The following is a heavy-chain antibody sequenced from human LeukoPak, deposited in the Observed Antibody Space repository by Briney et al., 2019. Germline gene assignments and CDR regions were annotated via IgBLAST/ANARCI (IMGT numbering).Heavy chain of an antibody. CDR2: ISGSGGST. CDR1: GFTFSSYA. D-gene: IGHD3-10*01. CDR3: AGQARGYGSGSFFGY. V-gene: IGHV3-23*01. J-gene: IGHJ4*02. Sequence: PGGSLRLSCAASGFTFSSYAMSWVRQAPGKGLEWVSAISGSGGSTYYADSVKGRFTISRDNSKNTLYLQMNSLRAEDTAVYYCAGQARGYGSGSFFGYWGQGTLVTVPS.